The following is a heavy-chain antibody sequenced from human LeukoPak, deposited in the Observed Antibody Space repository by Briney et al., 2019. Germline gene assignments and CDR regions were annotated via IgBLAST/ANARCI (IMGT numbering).Heavy chain of an antibody. D-gene: IGHD2-15*01. CDR2: INHSGST. J-gene: IGHJ4*02. Sequence: SETLSLTCAVYGVSFSGYYWSWIRQPPGKGLEWIGEINHSGSTNYNPSLKSRVTITVDTSKDQFSLKLRSVTAADTAVYYCARVAAKTVDYWGQGTLVTVSS. CDR3: ARVAAKTVDY. V-gene: IGHV4-34*01. CDR1: GVSFSGYY.